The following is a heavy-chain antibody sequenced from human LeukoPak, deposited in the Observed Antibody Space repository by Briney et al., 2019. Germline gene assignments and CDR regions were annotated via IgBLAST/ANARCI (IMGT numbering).Heavy chain of an antibody. J-gene: IGHJ6*02. CDR3: AKDLSIAVAGTFYYYYGMDV. V-gene: IGHV3-23*01. CDR1: GFTFSIYA. Sequence: PGGSLRLSCAASGFTFSIYAMSWVRQAPGKGLEWVSAISGSGGSTYYADSVKGRFTISRDNSKNTLYLQMNSLRAEDTAVYYCAKDLSIAVAGTFYYYYGMDVWGQGTTVTVSS. D-gene: IGHD6-19*01. CDR2: ISGSGGST.